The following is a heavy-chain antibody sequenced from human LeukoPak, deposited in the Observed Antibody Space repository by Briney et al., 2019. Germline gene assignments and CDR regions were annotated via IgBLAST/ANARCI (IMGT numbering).Heavy chain of an antibody. J-gene: IGHJ5*02. CDR2: IYHSGST. CDR1: GHSIINSYY. Sequence: SETLSLTCTVSGHSIINSYYWGWIRQPPGKGPEWIGSIYHSGSTDYNPSLKSRVTISVDTSKNQFSLKLKSVTAADTAVYYCAGNAFRGVRSSGWFDPWGQGTLVTVSS. D-gene: IGHD3-16*01. CDR3: AGNAFRGVRSSGWFDP. V-gene: IGHV4-38-2*02.